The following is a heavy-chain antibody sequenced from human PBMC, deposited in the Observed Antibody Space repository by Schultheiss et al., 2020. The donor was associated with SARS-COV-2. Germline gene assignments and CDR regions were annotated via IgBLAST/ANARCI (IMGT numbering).Heavy chain of an antibody. CDR2: ISGYDGNT. V-gene: IGHV1-18*01. J-gene: IGHJ5*02. CDR3: ATGPYYYDSSQPRRDWFDP. CDR1: GYTFTSFG. Sequence: ASVKVSCKASGYTFTSFGISWVRQAPGQGLEWMGWISGYDGNTNYAQKFQGRVTMTEDTSTDTAYMELSSLRSEDTAVYYCATGPYYYDSSQPRRDWFDPWGQGTLVTVSS. D-gene: IGHD3-22*01.